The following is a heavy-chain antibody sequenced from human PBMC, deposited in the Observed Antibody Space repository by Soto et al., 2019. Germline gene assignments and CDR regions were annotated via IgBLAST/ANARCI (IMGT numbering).Heavy chain of an antibody. V-gene: IGHV3-21*01. CDR2: ISSSSSYI. D-gene: IGHD3-22*01. CDR1: EFTFSSYS. J-gene: IGHJ4*02. Sequence: PGGYLRLCCAASEFTFSSYSMNWVRQAPGKGLEWVSSISSSSSYIYYADSVKGRFTISRDNAKNSLYLQMNSLRAEDSAVYYCAVYYYDSSGYYPIPGYWGQGTLVTVSS. CDR3: AVYYYDSSGYYPIPGY.